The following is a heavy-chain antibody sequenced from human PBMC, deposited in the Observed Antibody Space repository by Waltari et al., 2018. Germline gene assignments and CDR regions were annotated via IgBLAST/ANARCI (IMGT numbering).Heavy chain of an antibody. Sequence: EVQLLESGGGLVQPGGSLRLSCTASGFPFRLYAMTWVRQAPVKGLEWVASITGDGGNTYYIDSVKGRFTISRDNSQNTLYLQMNSLRAEDTAVYYCAKAPVGSCNDASCYPLDNWGQGTLVTASS. D-gene: IGHD2-15*01. V-gene: IGHV3-23*01. J-gene: IGHJ4*02. CDR2: ITGDGGNT. CDR3: AKAPVGSCNDASCYPLDN. CDR1: GFPFRLYA.